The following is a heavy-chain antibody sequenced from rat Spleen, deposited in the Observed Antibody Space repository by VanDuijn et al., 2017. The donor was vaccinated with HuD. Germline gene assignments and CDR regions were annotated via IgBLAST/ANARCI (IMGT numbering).Heavy chain of an antibody. CDR1: GFTFSDYY. CDR2: ISYDGSST. Sequence: EVQLVESDGGLVQPGRSLKFSCAASGFTFSDYYMAWVRQAPTKGLEWVATISYDGSSTYYRDSVKGRFTISRDNAKSTLYLQMDSLRSEDTATYYCARPPYNTYFDYWGQGVMVTVSS. D-gene: IGHD1-10*01. CDR3: ARPPYNTYFDY. V-gene: IGHV5-29*01. J-gene: IGHJ2*01.